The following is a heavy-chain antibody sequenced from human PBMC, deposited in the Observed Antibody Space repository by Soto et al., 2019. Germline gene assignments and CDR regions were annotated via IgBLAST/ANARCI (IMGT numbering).Heavy chain of an antibody. CDR3: ARDRGWQTFDY. D-gene: IGHD3-10*01. CDR1: GFTFDNYW. Sequence: EVQLAESGGGLVQPGGSLRLSCAASGFTFDNYWMSWVRQTPGKELERVANIKVDGSEKYYVDSVKGRFIISRDNAKNSVYLQMNSLRAEDTAVYYCARDRGWQTFDYWGQGTLVTVSS. J-gene: IGHJ4*02. CDR2: IKVDGSEK. V-gene: IGHV3-7*03.